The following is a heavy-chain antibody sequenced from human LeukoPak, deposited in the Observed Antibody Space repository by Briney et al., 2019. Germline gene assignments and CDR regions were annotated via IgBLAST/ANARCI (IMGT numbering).Heavy chain of an antibody. V-gene: IGHV1-46*01. CDR3: ARARDYYDSSGYFLSE. J-gene: IGHJ4*02. Sequence: ASVKVSCKASGYTFTSYYMHWVRQSPGQGLEWMGIINPSGGSTSYAQKFQGRVTMTRDMSTSTVYMELSSLRSEDTAVYYCARARDYYDSSGYFLSEWGQGTLVTVSS. CDR2: INPSGGST. D-gene: IGHD3-22*01. CDR1: GYTFTSYY.